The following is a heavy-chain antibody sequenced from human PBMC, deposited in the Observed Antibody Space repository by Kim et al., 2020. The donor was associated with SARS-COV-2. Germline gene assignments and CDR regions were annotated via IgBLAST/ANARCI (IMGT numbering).Heavy chain of an antibody. CDR3: ARQEPITMRVGDAFDI. CDR2: ISSSSSTI. Sequence: GGSLRLSCAASGFTFSSYSMNWVRQAPGKGLEWVSYISSSSSTIYYADSVKGRFTISRDNAKNSLYLQMNSLRDEDTAVYYCARQEPITMRVGDAFDIWGQGTMVTVSS. J-gene: IGHJ3*02. D-gene: IGHD3-22*01. V-gene: IGHV3-48*02. CDR1: GFTFSSYS.